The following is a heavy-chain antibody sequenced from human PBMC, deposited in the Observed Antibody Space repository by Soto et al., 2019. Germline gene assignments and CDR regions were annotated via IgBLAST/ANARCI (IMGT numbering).Heavy chain of an antibody. CDR2: IKQDGSEE. J-gene: IGHJ6*02. V-gene: IGHV3-7*01. CDR3: ASIAASGRGWHV. D-gene: IGHD6-13*01. CDR1: GFTFSSYW. Sequence: EVQLVESGGGLVQPGGSPRLSCVDSGFTFSSYWMSWVRQAAGKALEWVGNIKQDGSEENYVDSVKGRFTISRDNAKNSMYMQMNSLRAEDTAVYYCASIAASGRGWHVSGQGTTVVVSS.